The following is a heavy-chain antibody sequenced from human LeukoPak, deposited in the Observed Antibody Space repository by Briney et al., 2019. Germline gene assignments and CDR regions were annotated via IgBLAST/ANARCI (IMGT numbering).Heavy chain of an antibody. CDR1: GFTFSSYA. V-gene: IGHV3-23*01. Sequence: PGGSLRLSCAASGFTFSSYAMSRVRQAPGKGLEWVSASSGSGGSTYYADPVKGRFTISRDNSKNTLYLQMNSLRAEDTAVYYCAKDEEQWLVLGYFDYWGQGTLVTVSS. D-gene: IGHD6-19*01. CDR2: SSGSGGST. J-gene: IGHJ4*02. CDR3: AKDEEQWLVLGYFDY.